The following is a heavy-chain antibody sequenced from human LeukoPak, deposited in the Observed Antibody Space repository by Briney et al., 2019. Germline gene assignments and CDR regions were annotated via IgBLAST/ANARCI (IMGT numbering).Heavy chain of an antibody. CDR3: ARQISDYYYYYIDV. Sequence: PSETLSLTCTVSGGSISSSHYYWGWIRQPPGKGLEWIGTIYYSGTTYYNPSLEGRVTMSEDTSKNQFSLTLRSVTATDTAVYYCARQISDYYYYYIDVWGKGTTVTVSS. D-gene: IGHD3-3*01. CDR2: IYYSGTT. CDR1: GGSISSSHYY. V-gene: IGHV4-39*01. J-gene: IGHJ6*03.